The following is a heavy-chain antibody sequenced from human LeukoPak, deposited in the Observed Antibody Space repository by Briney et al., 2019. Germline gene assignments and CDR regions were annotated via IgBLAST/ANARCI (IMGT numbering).Heavy chain of an antibody. Sequence: GGSLRLSCAASGFTFSGYSMNWVRQAPGMGLEWVSSISSSGTYIYYADSVKGRFTISRDNSKNTLYLQMNSLRAEDTAVYYCAKDPSYYYDNSGYYSFDYWGQGTLVTVSS. CDR2: ISSSGTYI. J-gene: IGHJ4*02. D-gene: IGHD3-22*01. CDR3: AKDPSYYYDNSGYYSFDY. V-gene: IGHV3-21*04. CDR1: GFTFSGYS.